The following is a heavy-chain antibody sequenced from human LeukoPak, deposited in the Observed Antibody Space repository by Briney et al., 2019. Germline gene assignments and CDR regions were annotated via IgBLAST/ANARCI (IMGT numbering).Heavy chain of an antibody. CDR1: GGSISSSSYY. Sequence: SETLSLTCTVSGGSISSSSYYWGWIRQPPGKGLEWIGSIYYSGSTYYNPSLKSRVTISVDTSKNQFSLKLSSVTAADTAVYYCARAEVRRPFDYWGQGTLVTVSS. CDR2: IYYSGST. D-gene: IGHD1-14*01. J-gene: IGHJ4*02. CDR3: ARAEVRRPFDY. V-gene: IGHV4-39*01.